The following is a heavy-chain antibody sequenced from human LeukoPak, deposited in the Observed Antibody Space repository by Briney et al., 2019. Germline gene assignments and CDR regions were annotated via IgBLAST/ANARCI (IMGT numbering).Heavy chain of an antibody. CDR1: GYTFTAYY. D-gene: IGHD3-10*01. J-gene: IGHJ4*02. CDR2: INPKSGGT. V-gene: IGHV1-2*02. Sequence: ASVKVSCKASGYTFTAYYIHWVRQAPGQGLEWMGRINPKSGGTNYAQKFQVRVTMTRDTSVSTAYMELSRLRSDDTAVYYCARVPMYYYGSGSYGPDYWGQGTLVTVSS. CDR3: ARVPMYYYGSGSYGPDY.